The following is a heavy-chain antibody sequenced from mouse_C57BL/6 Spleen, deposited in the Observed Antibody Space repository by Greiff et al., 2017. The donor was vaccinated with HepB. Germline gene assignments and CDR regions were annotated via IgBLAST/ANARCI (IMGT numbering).Heavy chain of an antibody. CDR3: ARERTGYFDV. J-gene: IGHJ1*03. CDR1: GYTFTSYW. CDR2: IDPSDSYT. V-gene: IGHV1-59*01. Sequence: QVQLQQPGAELVRPGTSVKLSCKASGYTFTSYWMHWVKQRPGQGLEWIGVIDPSDSYTNYNQKFKGKATLTVDTSSSTAYMQLSSLTSEDSAVYDCARERTGYFDVWGTGTTVTVSS.